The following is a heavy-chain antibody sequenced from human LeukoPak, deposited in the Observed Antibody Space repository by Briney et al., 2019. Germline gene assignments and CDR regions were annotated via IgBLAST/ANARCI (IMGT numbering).Heavy chain of an antibody. Sequence: SETLSLTCTVSGGSINSYYWSWIRQPAGKGLEWIGRIYTSGSTNYNPSLKSRVTMSVDTSKNQFSLRLSSVTAADTAVYYCTHYDILTGYLDYWGQGTLVTVSS. V-gene: IGHV4-4*07. CDR1: GGSINSYY. J-gene: IGHJ4*02. CDR3: THYDILTGYLDY. D-gene: IGHD3-9*01. CDR2: IYTSGST.